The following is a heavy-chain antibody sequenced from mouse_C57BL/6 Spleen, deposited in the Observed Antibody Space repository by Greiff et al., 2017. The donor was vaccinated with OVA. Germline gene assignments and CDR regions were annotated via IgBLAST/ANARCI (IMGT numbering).Heavy chain of an antibody. CDR3: ARDRLRLFAY. CDR1: GFTFSSYA. J-gene: IGHJ3*01. CDR2: ISDGGSYT. V-gene: IGHV5-4*01. D-gene: IGHD3-2*02. Sequence: EVKLMESGGGLVKPGGSLKLSCAASGFTFSSYAMSWVRQTPEKRLEWVATISDGGSYTYYPDNVKGRFTISRDNAKNNLYLQMSHLKSEDTALYYCARDRLRLFAYCGQGTLFSVSA.